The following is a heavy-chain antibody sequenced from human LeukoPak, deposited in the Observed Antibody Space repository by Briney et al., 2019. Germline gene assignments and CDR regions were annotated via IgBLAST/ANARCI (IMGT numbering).Heavy chain of an antibody. CDR2: IKSKTDGGTT. CDR1: GFTFSNAW. J-gene: IGHJ4*02. Sequence: GGSLRLSCVASGFTFSNAWMNWVRQAPGKGLEWVGRIKSKTDGGTTDYAAPVKGRFTISRDDSKNTLYLQMNSLKTEDTAVYYCTTLVHSSSWYSADYWGQGTLVTVSS. D-gene: IGHD6-13*01. CDR3: TTLVHSSSWYSADY. V-gene: IGHV3-15*07.